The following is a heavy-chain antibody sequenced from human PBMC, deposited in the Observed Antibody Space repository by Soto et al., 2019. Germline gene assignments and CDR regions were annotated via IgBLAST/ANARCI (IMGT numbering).Heavy chain of an antibody. CDR3: AKEWDIVVVPAAPDY. V-gene: IGHV3-30*02. CDR2: TRRNGGTK. CDR1: GFIFSNYD. D-gene: IGHD2-2*01. J-gene: IGHJ4*02. Sequence: GGSLRLSCAASGFIFSNYDMHWVRQAPGKGLEWVAVTRRNGGTKYYGDSVKGRFTISRDNSKNTLYLQMNSLRAEDTAVYYCAKEWDIVVVPAAPDYWGQGTLVTVSS.